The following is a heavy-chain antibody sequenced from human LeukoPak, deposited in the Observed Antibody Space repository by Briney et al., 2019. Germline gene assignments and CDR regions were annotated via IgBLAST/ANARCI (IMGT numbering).Heavy chain of an antibody. V-gene: IGHV4-34*01. D-gene: IGHD4-17*01. J-gene: IGHJ4*02. Sequence: SETLSLTCAVYGGSFSGYYWSWIRQPPGKGLEWIGEINHSGSTNYNPSLKSRVTISVDTSKNQFSLKLSSVTAADTAVYYCAKDPYGDYGFGHPGNFDYWGQGTLVTVSS. CDR3: AKDPYGDYGFGHPGNFDY. CDR1: GGSFSGYY. CDR2: INHSGST.